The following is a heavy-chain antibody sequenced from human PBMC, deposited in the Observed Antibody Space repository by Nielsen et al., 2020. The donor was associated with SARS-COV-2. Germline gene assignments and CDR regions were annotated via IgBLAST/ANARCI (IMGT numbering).Heavy chain of an antibody. D-gene: IGHD1-20*01. CDR2: FDPEDGET. Sequence: ASVKVSYKVSGYTLTELSMHWVRQAPGKGLEWMGGFDPEDGETIYAQKFQGRVTMTEDTSTDTAYMELSSLRSEDTAVYYCATAPSITGTPVDYYYYYGMDVWGQGTTVTVSS. CDR3: ATAPSITGTPVDYYYYYGMDV. J-gene: IGHJ6*02. CDR1: GYTLTELS. V-gene: IGHV1-24*01.